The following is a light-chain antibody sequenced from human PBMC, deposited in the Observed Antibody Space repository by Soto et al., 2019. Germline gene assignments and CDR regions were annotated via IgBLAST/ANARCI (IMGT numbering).Light chain of an antibody. Sequence: QSALTQPPSASGSPGQSVTISCTGTRSDIGGYNFVSWYQQHPGQAPKLIIYDVIKRPSGVPDRFSGSKSGNTASLTIYGLQAEDEADYYCCSYAGGYTHVFGTGTKVTVL. CDR2: DVI. J-gene: IGLJ1*01. V-gene: IGLV2-11*01. CDR3: CSYAGGYTHV. CDR1: RSDIGGYNF.